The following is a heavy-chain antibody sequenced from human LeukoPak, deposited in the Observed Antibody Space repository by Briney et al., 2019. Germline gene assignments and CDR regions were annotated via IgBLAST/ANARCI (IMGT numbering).Heavy chain of an antibody. D-gene: IGHD3-10*01. CDR3: ARDLRPRFTMVRGPPGHFDY. Sequence: GGSLRLSCAASGFTFSSYAMHWVRQAPGKGLEWVAVISYDGSNKYYADSVKGRFTISRDNSKNTLYLQMNSLRAEDTAVYYCARDLRPRFTMVRGPPGHFDYWGQGTLVTVSS. V-gene: IGHV3-30-3*01. CDR2: ISYDGSNK. J-gene: IGHJ4*02. CDR1: GFTFSSYA.